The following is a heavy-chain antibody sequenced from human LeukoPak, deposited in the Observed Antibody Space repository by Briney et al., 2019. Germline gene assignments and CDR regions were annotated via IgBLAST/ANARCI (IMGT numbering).Heavy chain of an antibody. CDR1: GDSISSSNYF. Sequence: SETLSLTCTVSGDSISSSNYFWGWIRQPPGKGLEWVGNIYHSWNTFYNPSLKSQVTISADTSKNQFSLKLTFVTVADTAVYYCARQLYSSATVWGQGTTVIVSS. V-gene: IGHV4-39*01. CDR3: ARQLYSSATV. J-gene: IGHJ6*02. D-gene: IGHD6-25*01. CDR2: IYHSWNT.